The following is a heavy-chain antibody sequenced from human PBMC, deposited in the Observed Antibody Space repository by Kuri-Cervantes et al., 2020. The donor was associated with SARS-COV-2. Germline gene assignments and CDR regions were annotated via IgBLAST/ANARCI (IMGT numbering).Heavy chain of an antibody. CDR3: ARCRVVPAAMPEWSMDV. D-gene: IGHD2-2*01. V-gene: IGHV4-34*01. CDR1: GGSFSGYY. Sequence: GSLRLSCAVYGGSFSGYYWSWIRQPPGKGLEWIGEINHSGSTNYNPSLKSRVTISVDTSKNQFSLKLSSVTAADTAVYYCARCRVVPAAMPEWSMDVWGQGTTVTVSS. J-gene: IGHJ6*02. CDR2: INHSGST.